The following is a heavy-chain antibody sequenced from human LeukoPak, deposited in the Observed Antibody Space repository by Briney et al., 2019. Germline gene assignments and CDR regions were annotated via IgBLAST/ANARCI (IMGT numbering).Heavy chain of an antibody. CDR1: GFTFSSYA. V-gene: IGHV3-30*04. D-gene: IGHD3-22*01. Sequence: GGSLRLSCAASGFTFSSYAMHWVRQAPGKGLEGVGVISYDGSNKYYADSVKGRFTISRDNSKNTRYLEMNSLSAEDTAVYYCARDRPSYYYDSSGYYGYGMDVWGQGTTVTVSS. J-gene: IGHJ6*02. CDR2: ISYDGSNK. CDR3: ARDRPSYYYDSSGYYGYGMDV.